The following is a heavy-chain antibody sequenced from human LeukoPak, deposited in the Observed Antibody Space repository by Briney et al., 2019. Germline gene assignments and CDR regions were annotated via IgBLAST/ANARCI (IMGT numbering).Heavy chain of an antibody. CDR3: AKVRDPWDNYYFDY. J-gene: IGHJ4*02. CDR1: GFTFSSYA. D-gene: IGHD1-20*01. V-gene: IGHV3-23*01. CDR2: ISGSGGST. Sequence: GGSLRLSCAASGFTFSSYAMSWARQAPGRGLEWVSAISGSGGSTYYADSVKGRFTISRDNSKNTLYLQMNSLGAEDTAVYYCAKVRDPWDNYYFDYWGQGTLVTVSS.